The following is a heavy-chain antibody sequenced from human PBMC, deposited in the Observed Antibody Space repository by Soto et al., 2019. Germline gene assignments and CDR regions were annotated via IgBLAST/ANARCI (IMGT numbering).Heavy chain of an antibody. CDR2: ISAYNGNT. Sequence: QVQLVQSGAEVKKPGASVKVSCKASGYTFTSYGISWVRQAPGQGLEWMGWISAYNGNTNYAQKFQGRVTMTTDTCTRTAYMELRSRRSGDTAVYYWARVGKYGTNGVCSFAGMDVWGQGTTVTVSS. D-gene: IGHD2-8*01. CDR3: ARVGKYGTNGVCSFAGMDV. J-gene: IGHJ6*02. V-gene: IGHV1-18*01. CDR1: GYTFTSYG.